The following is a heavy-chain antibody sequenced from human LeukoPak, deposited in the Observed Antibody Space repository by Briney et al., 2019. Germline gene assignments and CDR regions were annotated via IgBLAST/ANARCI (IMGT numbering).Heavy chain of an antibody. Sequence: ASVKVSCKASGYTFTGYYMHWVRQAPGQGLEWMGWINPNSGGTNYAQKFQGRVTMTRDTSISTAYMELSSLRSEDTAVYYCARGPRDLWFGELLLEYWGQGTLVTVSS. J-gene: IGHJ4*02. CDR2: INPNSGGT. CDR3: ARGPRDLWFGELLLEY. CDR1: GYTFTGYY. V-gene: IGHV1-2*02. D-gene: IGHD3-10*01.